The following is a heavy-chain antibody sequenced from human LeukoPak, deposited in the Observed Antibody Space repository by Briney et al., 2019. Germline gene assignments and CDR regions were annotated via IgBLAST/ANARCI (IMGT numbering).Heavy chain of an antibody. CDR1: GFTFSDYY. CDR3: AREVRSTVVTYYFDY. D-gene: IGHD4-17*01. J-gene: IGHJ4*02. Sequence: GGSLRLSCAASGFTFSDYYMSWLRQAPGKGLEWVSYISSSSSTIYYADSVKGRFTISRDNAKNSLYLQMNSLRDEDTAVYYCAREVRSTVVTYYFDYWGQGTLVTVSS. CDR2: ISSSSSTI. V-gene: IGHV3-11*04.